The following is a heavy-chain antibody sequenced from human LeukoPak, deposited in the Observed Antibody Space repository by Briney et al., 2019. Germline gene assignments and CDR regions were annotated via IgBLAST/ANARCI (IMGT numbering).Heavy chain of an antibody. CDR1: GGSISSSSYY. Sequence: SETLSLTCTVSGGSISSSSYYWGWIRQPPGKGLEWIGSIYYSGSTYYNPSLKSRVTISVDTSKNQFSLKLSSVTAADTAVYYCARQSWYDFWSGYHDYWGQGTLVTVSS. V-gene: IGHV4-39*01. J-gene: IGHJ4*02. CDR2: IYYSGST. CDR3: ARQSWYDFWSGYHDY. D-gene: IGHD3-3*01.